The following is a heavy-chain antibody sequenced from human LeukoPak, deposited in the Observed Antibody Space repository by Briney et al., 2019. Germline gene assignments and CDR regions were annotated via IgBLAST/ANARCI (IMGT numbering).Heavy chain of an antibody. Sequence: PSETLSLTCTVSGGSISSYYWSWIRQPPGKGLEWIGYIYYSGSTNYNPSLKSRVTISVDTSKNQFSLKLSSVTAADTAVYYCARGQDIVVVVAATGAFDIWGQGTMVTVSS. CDR2: IYYSGST. J-gene: IGHJ3*02. V-gene: IGHV4-59*01. CDR1: GGSISSYY. D-gene: IGHD2-15*01. CDR3: ARGQDIVVVVAATGAFDI.